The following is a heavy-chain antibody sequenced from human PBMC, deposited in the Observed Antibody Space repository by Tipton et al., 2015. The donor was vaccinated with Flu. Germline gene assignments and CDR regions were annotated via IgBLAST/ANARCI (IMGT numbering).Heavy chain of an antibody. CDR2: IKEDGGEK. Sequence: LRLSCAASGFTFSGYWMSWVRQAPGKGLEWVANIKEDGGEKYYVDSGKGRFTISRDNAKNSLYLQMNSLRAEDTAVYYCARDISSGWLDYWGQGTLVTVSS. CDR3: ARDISSGWLDY. D-gene: IGHD6-19*01. J-gene: IGHJ4*02. CDR1: GFTFSGYW. V-gene: IGHV3-7*01.